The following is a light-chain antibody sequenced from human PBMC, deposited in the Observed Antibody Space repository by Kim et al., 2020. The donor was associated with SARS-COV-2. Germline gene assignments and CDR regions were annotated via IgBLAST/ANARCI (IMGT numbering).Light chain of an antibody. CDR3: QHYSSYPYT. V-gene: IGKV1-5*03. J-gene: IGKJ2*01. CDR2: RAF. Sequence: ASIGDRVTITCRASQSVGTLLAWYQQKPGKAPKLLIYRAFNLETGVPSRFSGSASGTHFTLTISGLQPDDFGTYYCQHYSSYPYTFGQGTKLEI. CDR1: QSVGTL.